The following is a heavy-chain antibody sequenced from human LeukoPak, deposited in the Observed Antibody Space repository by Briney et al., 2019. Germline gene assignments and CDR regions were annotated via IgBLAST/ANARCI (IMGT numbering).Heavy chain of an antibody. CDR2: ISSNGGST. CDR3: VKGGYYYDSSGYVDY. Sequence: RGGSLRLSCSVSGLTFSSYDMQWVRQAPGKGLEYVSAISSNGGSTYYADSVKGRFTISRDNSKNTLYLQMSSLRAEDTAVYYCVKGGYYYDSSGYVDYWGQGTLVTVSS. D-gene: IGHD3-22*01. J-gene: IGHJ4*02. CDR1: GLTFSSYD. V-gene: IGHV3-64D*06.